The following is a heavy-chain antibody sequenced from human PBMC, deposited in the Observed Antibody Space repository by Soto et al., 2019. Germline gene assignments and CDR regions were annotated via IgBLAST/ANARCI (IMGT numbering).Heavy chain of an antibody. CDR1: GYTLTELS. D-gene: IGHD3-3*01. V-gene: IGHV1-24*01. CDR3: ATLSNDFWSGPNNWFDP. CDR2: FDPEDGET. Sequence: ASVKVSCKVSGYTLTELSMHWVRQTPGKGLEWMGGFDPEDGETIYAQKFQGRVTMTEDTSTDTAYMELSSLRSEDTAVYYCATLSNDFWSGPNNWFDPWGQGTLVTVSS. J-gene: IGHJ5*02.